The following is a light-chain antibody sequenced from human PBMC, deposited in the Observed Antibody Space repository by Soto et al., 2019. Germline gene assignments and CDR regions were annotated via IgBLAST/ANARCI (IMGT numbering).Light chain of an antibody. V-gene: IGKV3-11*01. CDR2: DTS. Sequence: EIVLIQSPATLSLSPGERATLSCRASQLVSSHVAWYQQKPGQAPRLLIYDTSSRATGIPARFSGSGSGTDFTLTISSLEPEDFAVYYCQQRTNWPLTFGGGTKVEIK. J-gene: IGKJ4*01. CDR3: QQRTNWPLT. CDR1: QLVSSH.